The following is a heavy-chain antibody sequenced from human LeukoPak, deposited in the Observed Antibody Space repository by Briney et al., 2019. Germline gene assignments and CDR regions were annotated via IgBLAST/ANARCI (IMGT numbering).Heavy chain of an antibody. V-gene: IGHV3-7*01. CDR1: GFTFSSYW. Sequence: GGSLRLSCAASGFTFSSYWMSWVRQAPGKGLEWVANIKQDGSEKYYVDSVKGRFTISRDNAKNSLYLQMNSLRAEDTAVYYCARDRYGDYGYYYYGMDVWGQGTTVTVS. CDR2: IKQDGSEK. J-gene: IGHJ6*02. CDR3: ARDRYGDYGYYYYGMDV. D-gene: IGHD4-17*01.